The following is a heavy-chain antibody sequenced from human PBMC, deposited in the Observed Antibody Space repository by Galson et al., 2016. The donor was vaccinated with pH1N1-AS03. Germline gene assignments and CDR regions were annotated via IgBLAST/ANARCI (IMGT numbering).Heavy chain of an antibody. D-gene: IGHD3-16*01. V-gene: IGHV4-39*07. CDR3: ARLRVEINWLDP. J-gene: IGHJ5*01. CDR2: IYPTGNT. Sequence: ETLSLTCTVSGGSISSDSYHWGWIRQPPGKGLEWIGLIYPTGNTYYNPSLKSRVTISVDTSKDQFSLNLNSVTAADTAAYYCARLRVEINWLDPWGQGTLVTVSS. CDR1: GGSISSDSYH.